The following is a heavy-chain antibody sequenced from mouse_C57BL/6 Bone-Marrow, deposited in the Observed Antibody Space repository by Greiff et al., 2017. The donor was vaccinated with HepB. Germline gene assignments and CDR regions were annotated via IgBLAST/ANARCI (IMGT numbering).Heavy chain of an antibody. CDR2: INPGSGGT. CDR3: ARGQKEFAY. Sequence: VQLQQSGAELVRPGTSVKVSCKASGYAFTNYLIEWVKQRPGQGLEWIGVINPGSGGTNYNEKFKGKATLTADKSSSTAYMQLSSLTSEDSAVYFCARGQKEFAYWGQGTLVTVSA. V-gene: IGHV1-54*01. J-gene: IGHJ3*01. CDR1: GYAFTNYL.